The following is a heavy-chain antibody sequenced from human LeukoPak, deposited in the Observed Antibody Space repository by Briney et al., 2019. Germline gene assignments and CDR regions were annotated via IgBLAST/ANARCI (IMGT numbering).Heavy chain of an antibody. CDR2: ISSSSSYI. CDR1: GFTFSSYS. Sequence: GGSLRLSCAASGFTFSSYSMNWVRQAPGKGLEWVSSISSSSSYIYYADSVKGRFTISRDNAKNSLYLQMNSLRAEDTAVYYCARPGPWDCSGGSCYSGPTHPFDYWGQGTLVTVSS. J-gene: IGHJ4*02. CDR3: ARPGPWDCSGGSCYSGPTHPFDY. V-gene: IGHV3-21*01. D-gene: IGHD2-15*01.